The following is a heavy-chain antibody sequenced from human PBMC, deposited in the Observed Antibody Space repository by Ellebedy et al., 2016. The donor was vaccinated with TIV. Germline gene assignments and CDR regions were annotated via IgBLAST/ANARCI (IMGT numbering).Heavy chain of an antibody. V-gene: IGHV3-23*01. CDR1: GFSFSSYA. Sequence: GGSLRLSXAASGFSFSSYAMSWVRQAPGKGLEWVSGISGSGDSTYYADSVKGRFTISRDNSKNTLYLQMNSLREEDTAVYYCAKGTLSVPAADDYWGQGTLVTVSS. J-gene: IGHJ4*02. CDR2: ISGSGDST. D-gene: IGHD2-2*01. CDR3: AKGTLSVPAADDY.